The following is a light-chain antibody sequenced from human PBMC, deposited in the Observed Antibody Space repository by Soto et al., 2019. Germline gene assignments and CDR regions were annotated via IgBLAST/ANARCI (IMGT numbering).Light chain of an antibody. CDR2: EGS. CDR1: RSDVGSYNL. Sequence: QSALTQPASVSGSPGQSITISCTGTRSDVGSYNLVSWYQQHPGKAPTYMIYEGSKRPSGVSNRFSGSKSGNTASLTISGLQSEDEAVYYCCSYAGSSTVVFGGGTKLTVL. V-gene: IGLV2-23*01. CDR3: CSYAGSSTVV. J-gene: IGLJ2*01.